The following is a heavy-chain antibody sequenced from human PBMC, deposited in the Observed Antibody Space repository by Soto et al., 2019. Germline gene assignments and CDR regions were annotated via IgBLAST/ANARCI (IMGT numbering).Heavy chain of an antibody. CDR2: IYHTGTT. J-gene: IGHJ4*02. Sequence: QLQLQESGPGLVKPSGTLSLTCAVSGGSISSSHWWSWVRQPPGKGLEWIGEIYHTGTTNYNPSLKRRITMSIDNSNNQLSLILSSVTAADTAVYYCARGPDLGWDWGQGTLVTVSS. CDR3: ARGPDLGWD. V-gene: IGHV4-4*02. D-gene: IGHD2-21*01. CDR1: GGSISSSHW.